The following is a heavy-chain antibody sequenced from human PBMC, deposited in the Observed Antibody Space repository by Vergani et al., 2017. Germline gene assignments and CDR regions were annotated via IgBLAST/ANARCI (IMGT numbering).Heavy chain of an antibody. Sequence: EVQLVESGGGLVQPGGSLRLSCAASGFTFSSYWMHWVRHTPEKGLVWVSRINTDGSWTTYADSVKGRFTISRDNAKNTLYLQMNSLREDDAAVYYCAKVWAAWGFDYWGQGTLVTVSS. D-gene: IGHD3-16*01. V-gene: IGHV3-74*01. CDR1: GFTFSSYW. CDR2: INTDGSWT. CDR3: AKVWAAWGFDY. J-gene: IGHJ4*02.